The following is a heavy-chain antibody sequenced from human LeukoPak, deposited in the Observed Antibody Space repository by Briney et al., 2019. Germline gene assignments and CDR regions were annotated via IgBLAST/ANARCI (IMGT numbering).Heavy chain of an antibody. J-gene: IGHJ5*02. Sequence: SETLSLTCTVSGGSISNYYWSWIRQPAGKGLEWIGRKYARGSSNYNPPVQSRVTMSVDTSKNQFSLKLRSVTAADTAVYYCARGRAGALSITMIWRWFDPWGQGTLVTVSS. CDR1: GGSISNYY. V-gene: IGHV4-4*07. CDR3: ARGRAGALSITMIWRWFDP. D-gene: IGHD3-22*01. CDR2: KYARGSS.